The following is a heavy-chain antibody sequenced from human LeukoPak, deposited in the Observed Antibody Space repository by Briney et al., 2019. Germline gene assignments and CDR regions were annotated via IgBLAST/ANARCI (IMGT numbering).Heavy chain of an antibody. CDR2: ISYXGSNK. CDR1: GFTFSSYA. D-gene: IGHD2-2*01. CDR3: ARAGSDIVVVPAAISYYYYYMDV. V-gene: IGHV3-30*04. Sequence: GGSLRLSCAASGFTFSSYAMHWVRQAPGKGLEWVXVISYXGSNKYYADSVKGRFTISRDNSKNTLYLQMNSLRAEDTAVYYCARAGSDIVVVPAAISYYYYYMDVWGKGTTVTVSS. J-gene: IGHJ6*03.